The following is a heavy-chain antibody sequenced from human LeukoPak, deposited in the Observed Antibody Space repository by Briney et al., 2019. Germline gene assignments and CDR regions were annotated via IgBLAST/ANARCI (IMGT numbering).Heavy chain of an antibody. J-gene: IGHJ6*03. V-gene: IGHV4-59*01. CDR2: IHYSGST. CDR3: ARDGRGLGFYYYYMDV. Sequence: SETLSLTCTVSGGSISNDYWSWIRQPPGKGLEWIGNIHYSGSTKYNSSLKSRVIISLDTSKNQFSLRLSSVTAADTAVYYCARDGRGLGFYYYYMDVWGKGTTVTVSS. CDR1: GGSISNDY.